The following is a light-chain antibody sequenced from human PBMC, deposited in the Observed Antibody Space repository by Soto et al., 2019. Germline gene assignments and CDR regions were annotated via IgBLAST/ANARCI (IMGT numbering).Light chain of an antibody. V-gene: IGKV4-1*01. CDR1: QSVLSSSNNKNY. J-gene: IGKJ2*01. CDR2: WAS. Sequence: DIVMTQSPDSLAVSLGERATINCKSSQSVLSSSNNKNYLAWYQQKPGQPPKLLIYWASTRESGVPDRFSGSGSGTDFTLTIRSLQAADVAVYYCHQYYSTPYTFGQGTKLEIK. CDR3: HQYYSTPYT.